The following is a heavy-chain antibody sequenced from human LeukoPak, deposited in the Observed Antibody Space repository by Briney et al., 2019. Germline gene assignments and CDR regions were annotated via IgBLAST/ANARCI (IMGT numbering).Heavy chain of an antibody. J-gene: IGHJ4*02. CDR1: GRSISSSSYY. V-gene: IGHV4-39*01. CDR3: PIHRVMETYLGWADY. D-gene: IGHD2-21*01. CDR2: IYYSGSS. Sequence: SETLSLPCTVSGRSISSSSYYWGWIRPPPGKGVEWIGCIYYSGSSYYNPSLKQRVTMSVYTSKDPFSLKLSSLTGADTAVYYCPIHRVMETYLGWADYWGEGTLVAASS.